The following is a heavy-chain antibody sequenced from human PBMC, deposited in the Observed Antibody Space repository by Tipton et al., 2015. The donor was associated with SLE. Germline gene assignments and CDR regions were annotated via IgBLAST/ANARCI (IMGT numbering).Heavy chain of an antibody. CDR1: GGSISSYY. Sequence: TLSLTCTVSGGSISSYYWSWIRQPTGTGLEWIGYIYYNGSTDYNPSLKSRVTISVDTSKNQFSLKLSSVTAADTAVYYCARGDIVATINRDWGQGTLVTVSS. V-gene: IGHV4-59*01. J-gene: IGHJ4*02. D-gene: IGHD5-12*01. CDR2: IYYNGST. CDR3: ARGDIVATINRD.